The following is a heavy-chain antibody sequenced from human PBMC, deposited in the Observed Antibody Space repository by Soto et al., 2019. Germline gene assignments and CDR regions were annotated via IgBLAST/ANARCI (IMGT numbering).Heavy chain of an antibody. V-gene: IGHV3-66*01. Sequence: ETLSLTCTVSGGSISSSSYYWGWIRQAPGKGLEWVSVIYSDGTTYYADSVKGRFTISRDNSKNTLYLQMNSLRAEDTAVYYCARDRQWLVLDYWGQGTLVTVSS. CDR1: GGSISSSSYY. J-gene: IGHJ4*02. CDR2: IYSDGTT. CDR3: ARDRQWLVLDY. D-gene: IGHD6-19*01.